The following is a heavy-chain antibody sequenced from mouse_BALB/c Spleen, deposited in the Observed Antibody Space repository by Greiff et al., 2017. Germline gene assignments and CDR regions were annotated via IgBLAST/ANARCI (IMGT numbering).Heavy chain of an antibody. D-gene: IGHD2-1*01. V-gene: IGHV14-4*02. J-gene: IGHJ4*01. Sequence: VQLQQSGAELVRSGASVKLSCTASGFNIKDYYMHWVKQRPEQGLEWIGWIDPENGDTEYAPKFQGKATMTADTSSNTAYLQLSSLTSEDTAVYYCTSRIYYGPSGAMDYWGQGTSVTVSS. CDR3: TSRIYYGPSGAMDY. CDR1: GFNIKDYY. CDR2: IDPENGDT.